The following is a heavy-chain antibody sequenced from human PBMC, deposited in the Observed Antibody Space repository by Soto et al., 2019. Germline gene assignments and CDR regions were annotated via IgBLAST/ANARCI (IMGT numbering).Heavy chain of an antibody. CDR2: IYYSGST. CDR1: GGSISSGDYY. CDR3: ATRVYCSGGSCYGFSPFDAFDI. J-gene: IGHJ3*02. V-gene: IGHV4-30-4*01. D-gene: IGHD2-15*01. Sequence: QVQLQESGPGLGKPSQTLSLTCTVSGGSISSGDYYWSWIRQPPGKGLEGTGYIYYSGSTYYNPALQSRVTISVATSKTQVSLKLSSVTAADTDVYYCATRVYCSGGSCYGFSPFDAFDIWGQGTMVTVSS.